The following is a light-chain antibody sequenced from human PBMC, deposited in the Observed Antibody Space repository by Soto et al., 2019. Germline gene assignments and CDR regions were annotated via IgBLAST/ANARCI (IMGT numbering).Light chain of an antibody. Sequence: ILLTQSPCTLSLSPGERATLSCRASQSVSSYLAWYQQKPGQAPRLLIYDASNRATGIPARFSGSGSGTDFTLTISSLEPEDFAVYFCQQRANWLTFGGGTKVDIK. CDR3: QQRANWLT. CDR2: DAS. J-gene: IGKJ4*01. V-gene: IGKV3-11*01. CDR1: QSVSSY.